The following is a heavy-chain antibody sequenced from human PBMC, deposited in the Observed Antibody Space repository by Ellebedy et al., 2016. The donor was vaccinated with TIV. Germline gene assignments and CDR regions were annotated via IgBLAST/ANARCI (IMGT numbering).Heavy chain of an antibody. CDR3: ARGSLIFGVVIPMSYYYYGMDV. J-gene: IGHJ6*02. Sequence: AASVKVSCKASGYTFTSYYMHWVRQAPGQGLEWMGIINPSGGSTSYAQKFQGRVTMTRDTSTSTVYMELSSLRAEDTAVYYCARGSLIFGVVIPMSYYYYGMDVWGQGTTVTVSS. V-gene: IGHV1-46*01. CDR1: GYTFTSYY. CDR2: INPSGGST. D-gene: IGHD3-3*01.